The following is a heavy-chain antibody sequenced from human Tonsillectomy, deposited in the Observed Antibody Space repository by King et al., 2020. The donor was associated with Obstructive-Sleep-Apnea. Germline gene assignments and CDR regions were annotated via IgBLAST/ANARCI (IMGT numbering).Heavy chain of an antibody. CDR1: GGSISSGVYY. D-gene: IGHD3-22*01. CDR2: IYYSGGT. CDR3: ARLDSSGYDDAFDI. V-gene: IGHV4-31*03. Sequence: QLQESGPGLVKPSETLCLTCTVSGGSISSGVYYWSWIRQRPGKGLEWIGYIYYSGGTYFKPSLRSRVTISRDTSKNQFSLRLSSVTAADTAVYYCARLDSSGYDDAFDIWGQGTMVTVSS. J-gene: IGHJ3*02.